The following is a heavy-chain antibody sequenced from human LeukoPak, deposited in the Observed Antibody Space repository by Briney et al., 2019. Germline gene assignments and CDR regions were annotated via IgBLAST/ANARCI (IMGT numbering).Heavy chain of an antibody. V-gene: IGHV3-21*01. Sequence: GGSLRLSCAASGFTFSSYSMNWVRQAPGKGLEWVSSISSSSSYIYYADSVKGRFTISGDNAKNSLYLQMNSLRAEDTAVYYCARDRPPLEGGAFDIWGQGTMVTVSS. CDR1: GFTFSSYS. CDR2: ISSSSSYI. D-gene: IGHD3-3*01. J-gene: IGHJ3*02. CDR3: ARDRPPLEGGAFDI.